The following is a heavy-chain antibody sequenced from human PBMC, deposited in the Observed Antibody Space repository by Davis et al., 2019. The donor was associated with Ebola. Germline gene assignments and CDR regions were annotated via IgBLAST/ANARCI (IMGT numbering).Heavy chain of an antibody. CDR1: GYTFTSYG. Sequence: AASVKVSCKASGYTFTSYGISWVRQAPGQGLEWMGWISAYNGNTNYAQKLQGRVTMTTDTSTSTAYMELRSLRSDDTAVYYCARSVTYYDILTGYWWFDPWGQGTLVTVSP. CDR3: ARSVTYYDILTGYWWFDP. V-gene: IGHV1-18*01. CDR2: ISAYNGNT. J-gene: IGHJ5*02. D-gene: IGHD3-9*01.